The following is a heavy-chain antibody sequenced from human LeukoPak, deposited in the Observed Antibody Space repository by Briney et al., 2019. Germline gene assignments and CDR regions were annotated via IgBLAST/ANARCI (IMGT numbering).Heavy chain of an antibody. J-gene: IGHJ4*02. CDR1: GFTFSSYA. Sequence: GSLRLSCAASGFTFSSYAMHWVRQAPGKGLEYVSVISSNGGNIYYANSVKGRFTISRDNSKNTLYLQMGSLRPEDTAVYYCAKDYYSGSFWTGDYWGQGTLVTVSS. CDR3: AKDYYSGSFWTGDY. V-gene: IGHV3-64*01. CDR2: ISSNGGNI. D-gene: IGHD1-26*01.